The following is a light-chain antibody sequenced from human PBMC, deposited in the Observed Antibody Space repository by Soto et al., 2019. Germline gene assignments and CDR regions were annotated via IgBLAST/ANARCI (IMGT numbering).Light chain of an antibody. Sequence: QLVLTQPPSVSGAPGQRVSISCTGSSSNIGAGYDVHWYQQLPGTAPKLLIFGNAHRPSGVPDRISASRSGTSASLAITGLQAEDEADYYCQSFDSSLSGSVFGGGTKLTVL. J-gene: IGLJ2*01. CDR2: GNA. V-gene: IGLV1-40*01. CDR3: QSFDSSLSGSV. CDR1: SSNIGAGYD.